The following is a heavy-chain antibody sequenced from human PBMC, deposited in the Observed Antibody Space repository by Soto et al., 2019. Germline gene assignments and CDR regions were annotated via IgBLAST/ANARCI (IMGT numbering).Heavy chain of an antibody. V-gene: IGHV5-51*01. CDR2: IYPGDSDT. CDR1: GYSFTSYW. Sequence: PGESLKISCKGSGYSFTSYWIGWVRQMPGKGLEWMGIIYPGDSDTRYSPSFQGQVTISADKSISTAYLQWSSLKASDTAMYYCARGSAGRLFPSNWFDPWGQGTLVTVSS. CDR3: ARGSAGRLFPSNWFDP. J-gene: IGHJ5*02.